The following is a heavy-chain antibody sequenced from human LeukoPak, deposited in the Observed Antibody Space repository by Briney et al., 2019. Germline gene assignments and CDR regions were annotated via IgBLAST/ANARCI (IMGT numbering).Heavy chain of an antibody. CDR2: IYYSGST. D-gene: IGHD6-6*01. CDR1: GGSISSSSYY. Sequence: SETLSLTCTVSGGSISSSSYYWGWIRQPPGKGLEWIGYIYYSGSTNYNPSLKSRVTISVDTSKNQFSLKLSSVTAADTAVYYCARGNLYSSSSFDYWGQGTLVTVSS. CDR3: ARGNLYSSSSFDY. V-gene: IGHV4-61*05. J-gene: IGHJ4*02.